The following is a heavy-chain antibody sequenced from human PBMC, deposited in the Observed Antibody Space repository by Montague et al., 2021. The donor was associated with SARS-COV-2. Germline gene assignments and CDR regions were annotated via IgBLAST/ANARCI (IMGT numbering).Heavy chain of an antibody. D-gene: IGHD3-10*01. J-gene: IGHJ4*02. V-gene: IGHV4-34*01. CDR1: GGSFSGYY. CDR3: ARGAWQGYGFRLGAFDS. CDR2: INHSGST. Sequence: SETLSLTCAVYGGSFSGYYWNWIRQPPGKGLEWIGEINHSGSTNYSPSLKSRVTMSVDTSKSQFSLKLSSVTAADTAVYYCARGAWQGYGFRLGAFDSWGQGTLVTVSS.